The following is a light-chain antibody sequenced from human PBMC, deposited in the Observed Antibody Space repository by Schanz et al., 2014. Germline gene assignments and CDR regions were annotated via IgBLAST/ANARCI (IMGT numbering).Light chain of an antibody. Sequence: VMTQSPATLSVSAGERATLSCRASQSVTTKIAWYQQKPGQAPRLLIYGASSRATGIPDRFSGSGSGTDFTLTISSLEPEDFAVYYCQRRNNWPPAVTFGQGTKVEVK. CDR2: GAS. CDR1: QSVTTK. J-gene: IGKJ1*01. CDR3: QRRNNWPPAVT. V-gene: IGKV3D-15*01.